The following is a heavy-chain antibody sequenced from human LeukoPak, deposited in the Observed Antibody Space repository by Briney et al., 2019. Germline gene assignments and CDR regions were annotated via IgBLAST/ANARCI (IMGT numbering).Heavy chain of an antibody. CDR3: ARDFSPPYDLYMDV. CDR1: GFTFSSYE. J-gene: IGHJ6*03. Sequence: GGSLRLSCAASGFTFSSYEMNWVRQAPGKGLEWVSYISSSSSTIYYADSVKGRFTISRDNAKNSLYLQMNSLRAEDTAVYYCARDFSPPYDLYMDVWGKGTTVTVSS. V-gene: IGHV3-48*01. CDR2: ISSSSSTI. D-gene: IGHD3-3*01.